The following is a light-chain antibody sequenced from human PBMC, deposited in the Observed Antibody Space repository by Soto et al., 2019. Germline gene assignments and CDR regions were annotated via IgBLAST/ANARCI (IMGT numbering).Light chain of an antibody. CDR3: CSYAGSIYV. J-gene: IGLJ1*01. CDR2: DVS. V-gene: IGLV2-8*01. Sequence: QSVLTQPPSASGSLGQSVTISCTGTSSDIGRYEFVSWYQHHPGKAPKLIIYDVSKRPSGVPDRFSGSKSGNTASLTISGLQAEDEADYYCCSYAGSIYVFGTGTKVTVL. CDR1: SSDIGRYEF.